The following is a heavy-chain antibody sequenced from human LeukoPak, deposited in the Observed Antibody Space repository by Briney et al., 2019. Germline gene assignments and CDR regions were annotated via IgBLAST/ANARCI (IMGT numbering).Heavy chain of an antibody. V-gene: IGHV4-59*01. Sequence: SETLSLTCTVSGGSISSYYWSWIRQPPGKGLEWIGYIYYSGSTNYNPSLKSRVTISVDTSKNQFSLKLSSVTAADTAVYYCARGPTPDYWGQGTLVTVSS. CDR1: GGSISSYY. J-gene: IGHJ4*02. CDR3: ARGPTPDY. CDR2: IYYSGST.